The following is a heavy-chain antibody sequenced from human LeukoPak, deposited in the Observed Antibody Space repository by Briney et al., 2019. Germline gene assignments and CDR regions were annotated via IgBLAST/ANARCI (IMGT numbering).Heavy chain of an antibody. CDR2: IIPIFGTA. Sequence: GASVKVSCKASGGTFSSYAISWVRQAPGQGLEWMGGIIPIFGTANYAQKFQGRVTITADESTSTAYMELSSLRSEDTAVYYCARDTGYCSGGSCYSLPTPYMDVWGKGTTVTISS. CDR1: GGTFSSYA. V-gene: IGHV1-69*13. CDR3: ARDTGYCSGGSCYSLPTPYMDV. D-gene: IGHD2-15*01. J-gene: IGHJ6*03.